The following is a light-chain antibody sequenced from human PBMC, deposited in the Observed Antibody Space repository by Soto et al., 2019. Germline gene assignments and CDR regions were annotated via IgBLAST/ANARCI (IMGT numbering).Light chain of an antibody. CDR1: RSDIGSNS. CDR3: AAWDDSLTGPV. V-gene: IGLV1-44*01. CDR2: NNN. Sequence: QSVLTQPPSVSGTPGQTVIISCSGSRSDIGSNSVNWYQHLPGTAPKLLIYNNNQRPSGVPDRFSGSKSGTSASLAISGLQSEDEADYYCAAWDDSLTGPVFGTGTKVTVL. J-gene: IGLJ1*01.